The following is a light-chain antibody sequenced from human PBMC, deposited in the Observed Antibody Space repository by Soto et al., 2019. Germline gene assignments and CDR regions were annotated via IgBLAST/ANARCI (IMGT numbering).Light chain of an antibody. J-gene: IGKJ5*01. Sequence: EIVLTQSPATLSLSPGERATLSCRASESVSSSCLTWYQHKSGQAPRILFYGASTRDNGIPARFSGSGSGTEFTLTISSLQSEDFAVYYCQQYHNWPPTFGQGTRLEIK. V-gene: IGKV3D-15*01. CDR1: ESVSSSC. CDR2: GAS. CDR3: QQYHNWPPT.